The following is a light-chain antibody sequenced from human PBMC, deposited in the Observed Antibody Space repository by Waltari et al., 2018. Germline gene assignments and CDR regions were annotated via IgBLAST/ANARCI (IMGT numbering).Light chain of an antibody. CDR1: QSISDW. Sequence: DIQMTQSPSTLSASVGDQITITCRASQSISDWLAWYQQKPGKAPKVLIYKAFTLESGVPSRFSGSGFGTEFTLTISSLQPDDFATYYCQQYNTFSVTFGGGTKVEIK. CDR3: QQYNTFSVT. CDR2: KAF. V-gene: IGKV1-5*03. J-gene: IGKJ4*01.